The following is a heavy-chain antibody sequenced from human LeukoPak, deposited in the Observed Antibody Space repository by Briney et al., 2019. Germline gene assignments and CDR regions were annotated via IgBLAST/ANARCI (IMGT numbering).Heavy chain of an antibody. CDR1: GFTFSSYA. CDR2: ISGSGGST. J-gene: IGHJ4*02. D-gene: IGHD4-17*01. CDR3: AKDKEKKTTVTTVWFDY. V-gene: IGHV3-23*01. Sequence: GGSLRLSCAASGFTFSSYAMSWVRQAPGKGLEWVSAISGSGGSTYYADSVKGRFTISRDNSKNTLYLQMNSLRAEDTAVYYCAKDKEKKTTVTTVWFDYWGQGTLVTVSS.